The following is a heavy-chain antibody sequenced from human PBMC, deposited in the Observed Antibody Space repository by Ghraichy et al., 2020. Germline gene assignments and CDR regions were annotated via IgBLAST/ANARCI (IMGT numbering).Heavy chain of an antibody. V-gene: IGHV3-7*01. Sequence: GESLNISCVASGFSFSASWMSWVRQAPGKGLEWVANIKEDGSYKYYMDSVKGRFTVSKDNPKNSLYLQMNNLQAEDTAVYYCARDLGPNNLDYWGQGTPVTVSS. CDR2: IKEDGSYK. CDR3: ARDLGPNNLDY. J-gene: IGHJ4*02. D-gene: IGHD2-8*01. CDR1: GFSFSASW.